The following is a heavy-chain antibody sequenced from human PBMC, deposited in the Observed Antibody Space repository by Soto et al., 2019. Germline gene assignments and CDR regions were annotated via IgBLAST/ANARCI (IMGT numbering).Heavy chain of an antibody. CDR2: ISANTDDP. CDR1: GNTFTNFG. J-gene: IGHJ5*02. Sequence: QGQLVQSGAEVKKPGASVKVSCTASGNTFTNFGVTWVRQAPGQGLEWMGGISANTDDPNYAQKFQGRVTMTIDTSTSTAYLDLRSLTSDDTAVYYCARVIPGAEAWFDPWGQGTLVTVSS. D-gene: IGHD2-2*01. CDR3: ARVIPGAEAWFDP. V-gene: IGHV1-18*01.